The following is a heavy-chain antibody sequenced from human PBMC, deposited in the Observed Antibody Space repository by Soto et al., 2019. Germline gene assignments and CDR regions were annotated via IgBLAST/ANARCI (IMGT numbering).Heavy chain of an antibody. Sequence: SETLSLTCAVSGGSISSSNWWSWVRQPPGKGLEWIGEIYHSGSTNYNPSLKSRVTISVDKSKNQFSLKLSSVTAADTAVYYCARDTYSSSWGSVFYWGQGTLVTVSS. V-gene: IGHV4-4*02. CDR3: ARDTYSSSWGSVFY. CDR2: IYHSGST. D-gene: IGHD6-13*01. J-gene: IGHJ4*02. CDR1: GGSISSSNW.